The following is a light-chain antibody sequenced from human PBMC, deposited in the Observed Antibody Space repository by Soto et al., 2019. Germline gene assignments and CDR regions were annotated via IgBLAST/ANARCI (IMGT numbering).Light chain of an antibody. CDR1: QSFSSSY. Sequence: EIVLTQSPATLSLSPGERATLSCGASQSFSSSYLAWYQQKAGQAPRLLIYGASSRATGIPDRFSGSGSGTDFTLTISRLEPEDFAVYYCQQYGSSPRTFGQGTKVDI. CDR2: GAS. CDR3: QQYGSSPRT. J-gene: IGKJ1*01. V-gene: IGKV3-20*01.